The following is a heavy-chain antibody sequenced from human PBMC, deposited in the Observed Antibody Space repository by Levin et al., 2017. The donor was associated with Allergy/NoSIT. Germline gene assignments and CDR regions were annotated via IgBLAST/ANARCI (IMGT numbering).Heavy chain of an antibody. CDR3: ARDVAENYDFWSGYSVNWFDP. CDR2: ISAYNGNT. J-gene: IGHJ5*02. CDR1: GYTFTSYG. Sequence: AASVKVSCKASGYTFTSYGISWVRQAPGQGLEWMGWISAYNGNTNYAQKLQGRVTMTTDTSTSTAYMELRSLRSDDTAVYYCARDVAENYDFWSGYSVNWFDPWGQGTLVTVSS. V-gene: IGHV1-18*01. D-gene: IGHD3-3*01.